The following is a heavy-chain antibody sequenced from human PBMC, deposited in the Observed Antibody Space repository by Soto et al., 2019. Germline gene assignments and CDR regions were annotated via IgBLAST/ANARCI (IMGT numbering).Heavy chain of an antibody. V-gene: IGHV4-30-4*02. CDR3: ASTKEDTAMVGTFDY. D-gene: IGHD5-18*01. CDR1: GGSISSGDYY. CDR2: IYYSGST. J-gene: IGHJ4*02. Sequence: SETLSLTCTVSGGSISSGDYYWSWIRQPPGKGLEWIGYIYYSGSTYYNPSLKSRVTISVDTSKNQFSLKLSSVTAADTAVYYCASTKEDTAMVGTFDYWGQGTLVTVSS.